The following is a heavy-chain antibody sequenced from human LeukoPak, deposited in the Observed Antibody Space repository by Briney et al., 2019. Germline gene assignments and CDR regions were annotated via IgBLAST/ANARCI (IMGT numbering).Heavy chain of an antibody. Sequence: GRSLRLSCAASGFTFSSYGMHWVRQAPGKGLEWVAVIWYDGSNKYYADSVKGRSTISRDSSKNTLYLQMNSLRAEDTAVYYCAKSGSYSPTHFDNWGQGTLVTVSS. CDR2: IWYDGSNK. V-gene: IGHV3-33*06. CDR3: AKSGSYSPTHFDN. CDR1: GFTFSSYG. J-gene: IGHJ4*02. D-gene: IGHD1-26*01.